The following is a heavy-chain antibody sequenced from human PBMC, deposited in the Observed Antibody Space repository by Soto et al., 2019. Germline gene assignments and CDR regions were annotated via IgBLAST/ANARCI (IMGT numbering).Heavy chain of an antibody. J-gene: IGHJ6*02. Sequence: VVSVKVSCKASGYTFTSYAMHWVRQAPGQRLEWMGWINAGNGNTKYSQKFQGRVTITRDTSASTAYMELSSLRSEDTAVYYCARELAADYDFWSGYYYYYGMDVWGQGTTVTV. V-gene: IGHV1-3*01. CDR1: GYTFTSYA. CDR2: INAGNGNT. CDR3: ARELAADYDFWSGYYYYYGMDV. D-gene: IGHD3-3*01.